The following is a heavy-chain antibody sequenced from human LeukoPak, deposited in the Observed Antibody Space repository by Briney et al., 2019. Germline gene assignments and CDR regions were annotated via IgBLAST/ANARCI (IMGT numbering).Heavy chain of an antibody. D-gene: IGHD5-24*01. Sequence: PGGSLRLSCAASGFTFSSYSMNWVRPAPGKGLEWVSSISSSSRYIYYADSVKGRFTVSRDNAKNSLYLQMNSLRAEDTAVYYCARKGRDWYFDYWGQGTLVTVSS. V-gene: IGHV3-21*01. CDR3: ARKGRDWYFDY. CDR2: ISSSSRYI. J-gene: IGHJ4*02. CDR1: GFTFSSYS.